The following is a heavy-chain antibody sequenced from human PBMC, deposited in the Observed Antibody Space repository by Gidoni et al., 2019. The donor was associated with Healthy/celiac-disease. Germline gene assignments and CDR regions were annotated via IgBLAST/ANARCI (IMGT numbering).Heavy chain of an antibody. CDR1: GLTFSSYA. Sequence: EVQLLESGGGLVQPGGSLRLSCAASGLTFSSYAMSWVRQAPGKGLEWVSAISGSGGSTYYADSVKGRFTISRDNSKNTLYLQMNSLRAEDTAVYYCAKEVGKATVTKKPGHDAFDIWGQGTMVTVSS. CDR2: ISGSGGST. V-gene: IGHV3-23*01. J-gene: IGHJ3*02. CDR3: AKEVGKATVTKKPGHDAFDI. D-gene: IGHD4-17*01.